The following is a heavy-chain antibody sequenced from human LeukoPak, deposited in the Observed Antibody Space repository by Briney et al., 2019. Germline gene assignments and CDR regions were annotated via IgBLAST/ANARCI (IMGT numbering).Heavy chain of an antibody. V-gene: IGHV1-69*05. J-gene: IGHJ4*02. CDR3: ARGYCSGGICLSDTPLTY. D-gene: IGHD2-15*01. Sequence: SVEVSCKASGGTFSSYAISWVRQAPGQGLEWMGRIIPIFGTANYAQKFQGRVTITTDESTSTAYMELSSLRSEYTAVYYCARGYCSGGICLSDTPLTYWVQGTLVTVSS. CDR2: IIPIFGTA. CDR1: GGTFSSYA.